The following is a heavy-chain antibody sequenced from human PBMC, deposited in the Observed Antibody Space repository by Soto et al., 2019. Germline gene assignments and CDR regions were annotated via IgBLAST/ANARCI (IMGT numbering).Heavy chain of an antibody. CDR1: GFTFSSYS. V-gene: IGHV3-48*01. D-gene: IGHD3-3*01. Sequence: PGGSLRLSCAASGFTFSSYSMNWVRQAPGKGLEWVSYISSSSSTIYYADSVKGRFTISRDNAKNSLYLQMNSLRAEDTAVYYCTRGSPLRFLKDYFDYWGQGTLVTVSS. J-gene: IGHJ4*02. CDR3: TRGSPLRFLKDYFDY. CDR2: ISSSSSTI.